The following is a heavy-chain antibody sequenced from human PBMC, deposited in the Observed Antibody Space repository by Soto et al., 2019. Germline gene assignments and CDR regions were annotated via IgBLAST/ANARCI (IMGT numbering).Heavy chain of an antibody. Sequence: GGSLRLSCAASGFTFSSYSMNWVRQAPGKGLEWVSSISSSSSYIYYADSVKGRFTISRDNAKNSLYLQMNSLRAEDTAVYYCARSLTGYSSGPQGMDVWGQGTTVTVSS. V-gene: IGHV3-21*01. CDR3: ARSLTGYSSGPQGMDV. CDR2: ISSSSSYI. CDR1: GFTFSSYS. J-gene: IGHJ6*02. D-gene: IGHD6-19*01.